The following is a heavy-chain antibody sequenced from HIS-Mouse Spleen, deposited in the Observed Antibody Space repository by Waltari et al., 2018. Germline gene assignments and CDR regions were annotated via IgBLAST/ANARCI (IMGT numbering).Heavy chain of an antibody. J-gene: IGHJ4*02. Sequence: QVQLVQSGAEVKKPGASVKVSCKASGYTFTSYDINWVRQATGQGLEWMGWVNPNSGNTGNAQKFQGRVTMTRNTSISTAYIELSSLRSEDTAVYYCARGHDYSNYFDYWGQGTLVTVSS. CDR2: VNPNSGNT. D-gene: IGHD4-4*01. CDR1: GYTFTSYD. CDR3: ARGHDYSNYFDY. V-gene: IGHV1-8*01.